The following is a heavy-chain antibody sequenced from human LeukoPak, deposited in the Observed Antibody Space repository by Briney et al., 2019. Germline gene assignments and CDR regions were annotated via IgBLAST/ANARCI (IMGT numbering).Heavy chain of an antibody. V-gene: IGHV3-7*01. J-gene: IGHJ5*02. Sequence: PGGSLRLSCAASGFTFSSYWMSWVRQAPGKGLEWVANIKQDGSEKYYVDSVKGRFTISRDNAKNSLYLQMNSLRAEDTAVYYCARDKAHELMGDSSGYSWYNWFDPWGQGTLVTVSS. D-gene: IGHD3-22*01. CDR1: GFTFSSYW. CDR3: ARDKAHELMGDSSGYSWYNWFDP. CDR2: IKQDGSEK.